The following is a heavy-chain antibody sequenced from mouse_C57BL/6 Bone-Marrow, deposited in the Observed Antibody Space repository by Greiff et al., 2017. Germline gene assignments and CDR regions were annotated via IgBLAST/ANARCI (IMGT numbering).Heavy chain of an antibody. D-gene: IGHD2-4*01. J-gene: IGHJ3*01. CDR1: GYTFTSYW. CDR3: ASSGDYVVSFAY. Sequence: VQLQQPGAELVKPGASVKLSCKASGYTFTSYWMQWVKQRPGQGLEWIGEIDPSDSYTNYNQKFKGKATLTVDTSSSTAYMQLSSLTSEDSAVYCCASSGDYVVSFAYWGQGTLVTVSA. V-gene: IGHV1-50*01. CDR2: IDPSDSYT.